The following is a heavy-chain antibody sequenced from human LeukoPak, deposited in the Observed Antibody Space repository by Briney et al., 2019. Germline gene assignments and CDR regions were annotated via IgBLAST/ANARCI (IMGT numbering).Heavy chain of an antibody. V-gene: IGHV3-72*01. CDR3: ARVDSSGWRINY. J-gene: IGHJ4*02. Sequence: SGGSLRLSCAASGFTFSSYAMSWVRQAPGKGLEWVGRIRNKANSYTTAYTASVKGRFSISRDDSKNSLYLQMNSLKTEDTAVYYCARVDSSGWRINYWGQGTLVTVSS. CDR2: IRNKANSYTT. CDR1: GFTFSSYA. D-gene: IGHD6-19*01.